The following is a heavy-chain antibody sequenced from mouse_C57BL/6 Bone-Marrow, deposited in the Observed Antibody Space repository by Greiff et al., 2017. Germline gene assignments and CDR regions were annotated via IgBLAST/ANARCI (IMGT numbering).Heavy chain of an antibody. CDR2: IYPGSGST. V-gene: IGHV1-55*01. D-gene: IGHD2-4*01. Sequence: VQLQQPGAELVKPGASVKMSCKASGYTFTSYWITWVKQRPGQGLEWIGDIYPGSGSTNYNEKFKSKATLTVDTSSSTAYMQLSSLTSEDSAVYNCARKWYDYDAWFAYWGQGTLVTVSA. CDR3: ARKWYDYDAWFAY. CDR1: GYTFTSYW. J-gene: IGHJ3*01.